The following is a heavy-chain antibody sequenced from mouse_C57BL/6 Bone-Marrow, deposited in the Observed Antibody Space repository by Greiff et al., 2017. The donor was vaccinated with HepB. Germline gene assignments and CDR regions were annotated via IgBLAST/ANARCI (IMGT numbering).Heavy chain of an antibody. J-gene: IGHJ2*01. D-gene: IGHD1-1*01. V-gene: IGHV5-17*01. CDR2: ISSGSSTI. CDR1: GFTFSDYG. Sequence: EVQRVESGGGLVKPGGSLKLSCAASGFTFSDYGMHWVRQAPEKGLEWVAYISSGSSTIYYADTVKGRFTISRDNAKNTLFLQMTSLRSEDTAMYYCERETYYYGTKRWYYFDYWGQGTTLTVSS. CDR3: ERETYYYGTKRWYYFDY.